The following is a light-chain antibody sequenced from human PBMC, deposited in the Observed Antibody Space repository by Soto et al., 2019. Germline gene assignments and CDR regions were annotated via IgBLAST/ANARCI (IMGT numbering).Light chain of an antibody. CDR2: DAS. Sequence: EIVMTQSPGTLSVSPGERATLSCRASQSVSINLAWYQQQPGQAPRLLIYDASTRATGIPARFSGSGSGTEFTLTISSLQSKEVAVYYWQQYNNWHPLTFGGRTKADI. CDR1: QSVSIN. J-gene: IGKJ4*01. CDR3: QQYNNWHPLT. V-gene: IGKV3D-15*01.